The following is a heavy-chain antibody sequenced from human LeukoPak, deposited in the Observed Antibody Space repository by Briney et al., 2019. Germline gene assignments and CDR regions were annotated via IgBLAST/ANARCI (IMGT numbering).Heavy chain of an antibody. CDR3: AKDPGTLIRYGVFDY. Sequence: PGGSLRLSCAASGFTFSSFAMSWVRQAPGEGLEWVSAMSGSGGMTYSADSVKGRFTISRDNSKDTLYLQMNSLRAEDTAIYYCAKDPGTLIRYGVFDYWGQGTLVSVSS. V-gene: IGHV3-23*01. D-gene: IGHD4-17*01. CDR1: GFTFSSFA. J-gene: IGHJ4*02. CDR2: MSGSGGMT.